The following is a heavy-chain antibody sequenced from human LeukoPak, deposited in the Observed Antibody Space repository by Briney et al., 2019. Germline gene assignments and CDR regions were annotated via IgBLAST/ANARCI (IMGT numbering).Heavy chain of an antibody. J-gene: IGHJ4*02. CDR3: QGGIAAAGAFDY. CDR1: GSTFSSYW. Sequence: GGSLRLSCAASGSTFSSYWMHWVRQAPGKGLVWVSRINSDGSSTSYADSVKGRFTISRDNAKNTLYLQMNSLRAEDTAVYYCQGGIAAAGAFDYWGQGTLVTVSS. CDR2: INSDGSST. V-gene: IGHV3-74*01. D-gene: IGHD6-13*01.